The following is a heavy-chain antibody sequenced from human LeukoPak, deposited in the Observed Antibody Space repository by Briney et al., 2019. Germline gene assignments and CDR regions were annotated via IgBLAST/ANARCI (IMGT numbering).Heavy chain of an antibody. V-gene: IGHV1-69*04. Sequence: GASVKVSCKASGGTFSSYAISWVRQAPGQGLEWMGRIIPILGIANYAQKFQGRVTITADKSTGTAYMELSSLRSEDTAVYYCARGVAPAAMDYWGQGTLVTVSS. CDR3: ARGVAPAAMDY. CDR1: GGTFSSYA. D-gene: IGHD2-2*01. J-gene: IGHJ4*02. CDR2: IIPILGIA.